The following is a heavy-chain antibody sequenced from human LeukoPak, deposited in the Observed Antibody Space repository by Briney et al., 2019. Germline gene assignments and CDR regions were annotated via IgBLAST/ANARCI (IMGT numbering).Heavy chain of an antibody. J-gene: IGHJ4*02. Sequence: SETLSLTCAVYGGSFSGYYWSWIRQPPGKGLEWIGVINHSGSTNYNPSLKSRVTISVDTSKNQFSLKLSPVTAADTAVYYCASLGTYYYDSSGKKSVYWGQGTLVTVSS. CDR3: ASLGTYYYDSSGKKSVY. CDR2: INHSGST. V-gene: IGHV4-34*01. D-gene: IGHD3-22*01. CDR1: GGSFSGYY.